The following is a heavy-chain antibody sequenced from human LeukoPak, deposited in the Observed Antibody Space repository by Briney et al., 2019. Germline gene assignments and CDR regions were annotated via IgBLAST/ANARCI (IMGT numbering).Heavy chain of an antibody. CDR3: ARVGTAMVTIVAPYYMDV. J-gene: IGHJ6*03. CDR2: ISISGSTI. D-gene: IGHD5-18*01. CDR1: GFTFSSYE. Sequence: GGSLRLSCAASGFTFSSYEMNWVRQAPGKGLEWLSYISISGSTIYYADSVKGRFTISRDNAKNSLYLQMNSLRAEDTAVYYCARVGTAMVTIVAPYYMDVWGKGTTVTVSS. V-gene: IGHV3-48*03.